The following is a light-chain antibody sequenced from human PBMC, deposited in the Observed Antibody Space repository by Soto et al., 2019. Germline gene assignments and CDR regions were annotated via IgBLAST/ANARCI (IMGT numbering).Light chain of an antibody. CDR3: QHFNNYPGDT. V-gene: IGKV1D-13*01. CDR2: DAS. Sequence: GDRVTITCRASQGISSALAWYQQKPGKAPKLLIYDASSLESGVPSRFSGSGSGTDFTLTISSLQPEDFATYYCQHFNNYPGDTFGPGTKVDIK. J-gene: IGKJ3*01. CDR1: QGISSA.